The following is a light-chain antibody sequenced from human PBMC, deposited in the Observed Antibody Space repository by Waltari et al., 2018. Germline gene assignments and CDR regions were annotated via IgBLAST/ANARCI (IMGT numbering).Light chain of an antibody. CDR2: RAS. J-gene: IGKJ3*01. Sequence: QMTQSPSTLSASVGDRITITCRASQGIHTWVAWYQQKPGKAPNLLIHRASTLETGVASRFSGSGAGTEFTLTNSSLQPEDFATYCCKQYNSDSTFGPGTRVDIK. V-gene: IGKV1-5*03. CDR1: QGIHTW. CDR3: KQYNSDST.